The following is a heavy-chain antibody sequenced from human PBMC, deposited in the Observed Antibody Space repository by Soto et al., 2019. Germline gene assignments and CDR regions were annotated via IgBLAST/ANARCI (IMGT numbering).Heavy chain of an antibody. CDR2: MNPNSGST. CDR1: GYTFTSYD. D-gene: IGHD2-15*01. Sequence: ASVKVSCKASGYTFTSYDINWVRQATGQGLEWMGWMNPNSGSTGYAQKFQGRVTMTRNTSISTAYMELSSLRSEDTAVYYCAREVVVVAATLYYYYYYMDVWGKGTTVTVSS. J-gene: IGHJ6*03. CDR3: AREVVVVAATLYYYYYYMDV. V-gene: IGHV1-8*01.